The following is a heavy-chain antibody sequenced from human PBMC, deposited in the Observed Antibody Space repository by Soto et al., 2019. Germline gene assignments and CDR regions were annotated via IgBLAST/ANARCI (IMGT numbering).Heavy chain of an antibody. J-gene: IGHJ4*02. CDR3: AKAEGSGYEFDY. CDR2: ISYDGSNK. V-gene: IGHV3-30*18. CDR1: GFTFSSYG. D-gene: IGHD5-12*01. Sequence: QVQLVESGGGVVQPGRSLRLSCAASGFTFSSYGMHWVRQAPGKGLEWVAVISYDGSNKYYADSVKGRFTISRDNSKNTLYLQMNSLRAEDTAVYYCAKAEGSGYEFDYWGQGTLVTVSS.